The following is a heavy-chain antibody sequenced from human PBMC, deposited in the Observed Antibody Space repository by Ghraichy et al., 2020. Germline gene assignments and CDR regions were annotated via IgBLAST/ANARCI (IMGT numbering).Heavy chain of an antibody. CDR1: GGSISSSSYY. CDR2: IYYSGST. D-gene: IGHD6-19*01. Sequence: SETLSLTCTVSGGSISSSSYYWGWIRQPPGKGLEWIGSIYYSGSTYYNPSLKSRVTISVDTSKNQFSLKLSSVTAADTAVYYCARHSIAVAGSPYNWFDPWGQGTLVTVSS. J-gene: IGHJ5*02. V-gene: IGHV4-39*01. CDR3: ARHSIAVAGSPYNWFDP.